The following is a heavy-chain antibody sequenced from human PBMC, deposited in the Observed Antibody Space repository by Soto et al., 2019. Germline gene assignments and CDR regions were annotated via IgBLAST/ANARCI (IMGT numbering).Heavy chain of an antibody. J-gene: IGHJ5*02. CDR2: IRSKVDGGTP. V-gene: IGHV3-15*05. Sequence: EVQLVESGGGFVRPGGTLRLSCAASGFTFSKTWMTWVRQAPGKGLEWVGHIRSKVDGGTPDYAASVRGRFVISRDDSTNTLYLQMNSLKDEDTALYYCSSVWGIRPSWGQGTLVTVSS. CDR1: GFTFSKTW. D-gene: IGHD3-16*01. CDR3: SSVWGIRPS.